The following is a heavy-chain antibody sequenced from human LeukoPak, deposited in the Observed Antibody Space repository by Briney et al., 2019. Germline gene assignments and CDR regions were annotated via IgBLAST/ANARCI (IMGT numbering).Heavy chain of an antibody. CDR2: IKSKTDGGTP. CDR3: TGVSRSSWYDY. CDR1: GFTFSNAW. Sequence: GGSLRLSCAASGFTFSNAWMSWVRRAPGKGVEWVGRIKSKTDGGTPDYAAPVKGRFTISRDDSKNTLYLQMNSLKTEDTAVYYCTGVSRSSWYDYWGQGTLVTVSS. D-gene: IGHD6-13*01. J-gene: IGHJ4*02. V-gene: IGHV3-15*01.